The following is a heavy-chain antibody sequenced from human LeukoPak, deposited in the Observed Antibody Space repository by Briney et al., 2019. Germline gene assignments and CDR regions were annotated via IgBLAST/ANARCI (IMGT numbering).Heavy chain of an antibody. CDR3: ARRGYSGSTHFDS. Sequence: GESLKISCRASGYSFTSYWIDWVRQMPGKGLEWMVLIYPDDSDTRYNPSFQGQVTISADKSISTAYLQGNILKASDTALYYCARRGYSGSTHFDSWGQGTLVTVSS. D-gene: IGHD1-26*01. J-gene: IGHJ4*02. V-gene: IGHV5-51*01. CDR1: GYSFTSYW. CDR2: IYPDDSDT.